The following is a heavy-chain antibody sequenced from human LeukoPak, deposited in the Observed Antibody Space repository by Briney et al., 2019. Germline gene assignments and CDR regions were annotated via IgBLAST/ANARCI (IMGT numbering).Heavy chain of an antibody. CDR1: GYIFTGYY. J-gene: IGHJ4*02. D-gene: IGHD3-3*01. CDR3: ARGLAIFGVVIPTFFDA. V-gene: IGHV1-2*02. Sequence: ASVKVSCKASGYIFTGYYIHWVRQAPGQGLEWMGCINPNSGGTDYAQKFQGRVIMNRDTSITTAYMELNSLISDDTAVYYCARGLAIFGVVIPTFFDAWGQGTLVTVSS. CDR2: INPNSGGT.